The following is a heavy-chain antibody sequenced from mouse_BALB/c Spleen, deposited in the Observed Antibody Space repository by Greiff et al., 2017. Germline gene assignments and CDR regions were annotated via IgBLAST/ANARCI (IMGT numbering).Heavy chain of an antibody. V-gene: IGHV1-9*01. CDR3: ARGLRPFYAMDY. D-gene: IGHD1-2*01. Sequence: VKLQQSGAELMKPGASVKISCKATGYTFSSYWIEWVKQRPGHGLEWIGEILPGSGSTNYNEKFKGKATFTADTSSNTAYMQLSSLTSEDSAVYYCARGLRPFYAMDYWGQGTSVTVSS. J-gene: IGHJ4*01. CDR2: ILPGSGST. CDR1: GYTFSSYW.